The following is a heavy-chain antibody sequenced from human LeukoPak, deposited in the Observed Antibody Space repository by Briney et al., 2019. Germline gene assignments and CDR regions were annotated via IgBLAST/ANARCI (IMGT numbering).Heavy chain of an antibody. J-gene: IGHJ5*02. V-gene: IGHV1-69*13. CDR2: IIPIFGTA. Sequence: SVKVSCKASGGTFSSYAISWVRQAPGQGLEWMGGIIPIFGTANYAQKFQGRVTITADESTSTAYMELSSLRSEDTAVYYCATLAPGIAVAGTLYNWFDPWGQGTLVTVSS. D-gene: IGHD6-19*01. CDR1: GGTFSSYA. CDR3: ATLAPGIAVAGTLYNWFDP.